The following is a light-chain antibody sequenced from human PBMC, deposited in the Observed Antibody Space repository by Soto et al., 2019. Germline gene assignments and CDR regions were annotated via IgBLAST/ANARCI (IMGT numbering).Light chain of an antibody. CDR2: DAS. V-gene: IGKV1-5*01. J-gene: IGKJ4*01. Sequence: DIQMTQAPSTLSASVGDRVTITCRASQSISNWLAWYQQKSGKAPKLLIYDASSLESGVPSRFSGSGSGTEFTLTISSLQSEDFAVYYCQQYNSWPLTFGGGTKVDIK. CDR1: QSISNW. CDR3: QQYNSWPLT.